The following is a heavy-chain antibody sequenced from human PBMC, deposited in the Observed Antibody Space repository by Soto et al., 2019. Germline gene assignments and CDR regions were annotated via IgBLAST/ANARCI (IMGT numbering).Heavy chain of an antibody. J-gene: IGHJ5*02. CDR2: FDPEDGET. CDR3: ATGQGYCISTSCINWFDP. V-gene: IGHV1-24*01. D-gene: IGHD2-2*01. CDR1: GYTLTELS. Sequence: ASVKVSCKVSGYTLTELSMHWVRQAPGRGLEWMGGFDPEDGETIYAQKFQGRVTMTEDTSTDTAYMELSSLRSEDTAVYYCATGQGYCISTSCINWFDPWGQG.